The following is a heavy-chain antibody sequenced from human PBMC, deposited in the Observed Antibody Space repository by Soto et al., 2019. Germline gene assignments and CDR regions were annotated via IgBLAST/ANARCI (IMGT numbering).Heavy chain of an antibody. CDR2: IYWDDDK. V-gene: IGHV2-5*02. Sequence: QITLKESGPPLVKPTQTLTLTCTFSGFSLSTSGVGVGWIRQPPGKALEWLALIYWDDDKRYSPSLRSRLTISKDTSRNHVVRTMTNMDPVATATYYCIQSRCGGDCLQSYASHYYYGMDVWGQGATVTLSS. J-gene: IGHJ6*02. CDR3: IQSRCGGDCLQSYASHYYYGMDV. D-gene: IGHD2-21*02. CDR1: GFSLSTSGVG.